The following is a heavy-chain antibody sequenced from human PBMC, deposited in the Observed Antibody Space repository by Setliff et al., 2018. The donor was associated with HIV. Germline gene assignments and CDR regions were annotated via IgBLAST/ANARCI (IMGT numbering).Heavy chain of an antibody. J-gene: IGHJ4*02. CDR3: ARAPGSVSVFLDS. V-gene: IGHV4-39*07. CDR1: DDSISSSSYY. CDR2: VFHSGSA. Sequence: SETLSLTCNVSDDSISSSSYYWAWIRQPPGKGLEWIGEVFHSGSATYNPSLKSRVTISVDTSKNQFSLKVNSVTAADTAMYYCARAPGSVSVFLDSWGQGTLVTVSS. D-gene: IGHD3-10*01.